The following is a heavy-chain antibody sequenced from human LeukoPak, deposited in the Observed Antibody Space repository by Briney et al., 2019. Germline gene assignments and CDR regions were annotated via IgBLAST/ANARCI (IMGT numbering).Heavy chain of an antibody. CDR3: ARQLGYSYGYYYYYMDV. J-gene: IGHJ6*03. CDR1: GYSISSGYY. V-gene: IGHV4-38-2*02. CDR2: IYHSGST. Sequence: SETLSLTCTVSGYSISSGYYWGWIRQPRGKGLEWIGSIYHSGSTYYNPSLKSRVTISVDTSKNQFSLKLSSVTAADTAVYYCARQLGYSYGYYYYYMDVWGKGTTVTISS. D-gene: IGHD5-18*01.